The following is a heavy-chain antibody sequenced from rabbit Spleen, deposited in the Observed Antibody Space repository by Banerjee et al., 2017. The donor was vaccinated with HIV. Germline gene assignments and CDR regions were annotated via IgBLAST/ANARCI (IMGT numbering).Heavy chain of an antibody. CDR1: GFSFSSRYY. D-gene: IGHD4-1*01. Sequence: QSLEESGGDLVKPGASLTLTCTASGFSFSSRYYMCWVRQAPGKGLEWIACIYAASSGSTYYASWAKGRFTISKTSSTTVTLQMTGLTAADTATYFCARDTWGWGYGYFNLWGPGTLVTVS. J-gene: IGHJ4*01. CDR2: IYAASSGST. CDR3: ARDTWGWGYGYFNL. V-gene: IGHV1S40*01.